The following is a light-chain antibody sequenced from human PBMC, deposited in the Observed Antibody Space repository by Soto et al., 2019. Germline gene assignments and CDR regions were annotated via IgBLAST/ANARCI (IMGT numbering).Light chain of an antibody. Sequence: EIVLTQSPDSLSLSPGERATLSCRASQSVRSSFLAWYQQKPGQAPRLLISDASSRATGIPDRFSGSGSGTDFTLTISRLEPEDFAVYYCQQYGSSPCIFGQGTKLEIK. CDR1: QSVRSSF. J-gene: IGKJ2*02. CDR2: DAS. V-gene: IGKV3-20*01. CDR3: QQYGSSPCI.